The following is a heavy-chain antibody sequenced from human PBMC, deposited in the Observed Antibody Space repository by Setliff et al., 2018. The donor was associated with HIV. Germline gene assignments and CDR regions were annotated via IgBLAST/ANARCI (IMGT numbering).Heavy chain of an antibody. CDR1: SDSIRFYY. Sequence: SETLSLTCTVSSDSIRFYYWTWIRQPPGKGLEWIGNVYYTGGTNYNPSLKSRITISIDTSKSQFSLKLTSVAAADTAVYYCARDSGGYNYGFAVGSFDYWGQGALVTVSS. V-gene: IGHV4-59*01. J-gene: IGHJ4*02. D-gene: IGHD5-18*01. CDR2: VYYTGGT. CDR3: ARDSGGYNYGFAVGSFDY.